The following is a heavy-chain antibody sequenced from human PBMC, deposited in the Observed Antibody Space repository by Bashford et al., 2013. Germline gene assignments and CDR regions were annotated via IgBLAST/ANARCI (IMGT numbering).Heavy chain of an antibody. V-gene: IGHV1-69*13. CDR1: GGTFSSYA. J-gene: IGHJ6*02. CDR3: ARGDEDIVLMDNYYYYGMDV. CDR2: IIPIFGTA. D-gene: IGHD2-8*01. Sequence: SVKVSCKASGGTFSSYAISWVRQAPGQGLEWMGGIIPIFGTANYAQKFQGRVTITADESTSTAYMELSSLRSEDTAVYYCARGDEDIVLMDNYYYYGMDVWGQGPRSPSP.